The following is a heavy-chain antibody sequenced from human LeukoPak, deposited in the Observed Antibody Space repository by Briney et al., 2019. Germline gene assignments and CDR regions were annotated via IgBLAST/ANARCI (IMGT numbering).Heavy chain of an antibody. V-gene: IGHV3-23*01. CDR1: GFTFSSYA. CDR2: IGGSGGST. J-gene: IGHJ4*02. CDR3: AKVETAAAATLRGFDY. Sequence: PGGSLRLSCAASGFTFSSYAMSWVRQAPGKGLEWVSSIGGSGGSTYYADSVKGRFTISRDNSKNTLYLQMNSLSAEDTAVYYCAKVETAAAATLRGFDYWGQGTLVTVSS. D-gene: IGHD6-13*01.